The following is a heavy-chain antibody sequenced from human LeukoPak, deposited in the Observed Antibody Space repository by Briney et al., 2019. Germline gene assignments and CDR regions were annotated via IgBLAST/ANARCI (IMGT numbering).Heavy chain of an antibody. J-gene: IGHJ6*02. D-gene: IGHD6-19*01. Sequence: SETLSLTCTVSGGSISSYYWSWIRQPAGKGLECIGRIYTSGSTNYNPSLKSRVTMSVDTSKNQFSLKLSSVTAADTAVYYCARAEVVAGYYYYGMDVWGQGTTVTVSS. CDR2: IYTSGST. CDR3: ARAEVVAGYYYYGMDV. V-gene: IGHV4-4*07. CDR1: GGSISSYY.